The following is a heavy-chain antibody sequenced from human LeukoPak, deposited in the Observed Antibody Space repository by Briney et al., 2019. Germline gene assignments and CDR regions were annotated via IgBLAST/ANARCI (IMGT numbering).Heavy chain of an antibody. J-gene: IGHJ4*02. CDR2: IRYDGSNK. CDR1: GFTFSNYA. D-gene: IGHD3-22*01. CDR3: AKELDSSGYFDY. Sequence: SGGSLRLSCAASGFTFSNYAMHWVRQAPGKGLKWVTFIRYDGSNKYYAESVKGRFTISRDNSKNTLYLQMNSLRAEDTAVYYCAKELDSSGYFDYWGQGTLVTVSS. V-gene: IGHV3-30*02.